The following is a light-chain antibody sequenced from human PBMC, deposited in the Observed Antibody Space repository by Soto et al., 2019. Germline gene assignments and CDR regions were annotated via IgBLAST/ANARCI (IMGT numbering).Light chain of an antibody. V-gene: IGKV3-11*01. CDR2: DAS. CDR1: QSVSSN. J-gene: IGKJ5*01. Sequence: EIVLTQSPATLSLSPGERATLSCRPSQSVSSNLAWYQQKPGQAPRLLIYDASNRATGIPARFSGSGSGTDFTLTISSLEPEDFAVYYCQRGDTFGQGTRLEIK. CDR3: QRGDT.